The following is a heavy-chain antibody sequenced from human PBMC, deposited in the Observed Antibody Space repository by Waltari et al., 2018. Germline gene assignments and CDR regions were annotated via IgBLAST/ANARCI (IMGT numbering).Heavy chain of an antibody. CDR2: ISYDGSNK. J-gene: IGHJ6*02. D-gene: IGHD1-26*01. CDR1: GFTFSSYA. CDR3: ARALNREGELLDYDYGMDV. Sequence: ASGFTFSSYAMHWVRQAPGKGLEWVAVISYDGSNKYYADSVKGRFTISRDNSKNTLYLQMNSLRVEDTAVYYWARALNREGELLDYDYGMDVWGQGTTVTVSS. V-gene: IGHV3-30-3*01.